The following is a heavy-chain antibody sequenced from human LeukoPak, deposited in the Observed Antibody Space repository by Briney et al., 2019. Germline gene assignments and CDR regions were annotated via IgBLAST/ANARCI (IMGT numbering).Heavy chain of an antibody. J-gene: IGHJ5*02. V-gene: IGHV4-34*01. CDR1: GGSFSGYY. Sequence: SETLSLTCAVYGGSFSGYYWSWIRQPPGKGLEWIGEINHRGSTNYNPSLKSRVTISVDTSKNQFSLKMTSVTAADTGVYSCARDSGTTGEVKFDPWGRGTLVTVSS. CDR2: INHRGST. CDR3: ARDSGTTGEVKFDP. D-gene: IGHD3-10*01.